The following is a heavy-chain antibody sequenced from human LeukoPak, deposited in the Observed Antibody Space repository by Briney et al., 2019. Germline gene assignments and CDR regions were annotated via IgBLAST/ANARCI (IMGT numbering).Heavy chain of an antibody. V-gene: IGHV4-59*01. Sequence: SETLSLTCTVSGGSISSYYWSWIRQPPGKGLEWIGYIYYSGSTNYNPSLKSRVTISVDTSKNQFSLKLSSVTAAVTAVYYCARNRDYYYYYMDVWGKGTTVTVSS. CDR2: IYYSGST. J-gene: IGHJ6*03. D-gene: IGHD1-14*01. CDR3: ARNRDYYYYYMDV. CDR1: GGSISSYY.